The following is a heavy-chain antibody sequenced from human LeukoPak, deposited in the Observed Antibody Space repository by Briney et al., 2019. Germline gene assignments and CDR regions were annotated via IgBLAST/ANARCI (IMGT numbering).Heavy chain of an antibody. J-gene: IGHJ4*02. CDR1: GGSIRSYY. D-gene: IGHD2/OR15-2a*01. V-gene: IGHV4-59*08. CDR2: IYYSGIT. Sequence: SETLSLTCTVSGGSIRSYYWSWIRQPPGKGLEWIGYIYYSGITNYNPSLKSRVTISVDMSRNQFSLKLSSVTAADTAVYYCAGHHPRNTVDFWGQGTLVTVSS. CDR3: AGHHPRNTVDF.